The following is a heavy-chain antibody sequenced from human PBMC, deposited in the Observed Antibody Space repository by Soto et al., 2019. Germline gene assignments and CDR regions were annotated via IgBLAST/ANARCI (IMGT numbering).Heavy chain of an antibody. CDR2: IYHSGST. J-gene: IGHJ6*02. V-gene: IGHV4-38-2*02. CDR1: GYSISSGYY. CDR3: AREAKGSGYYYYSYGMDV. D-gene: IGHD3-3*01. Sequence: SETLSLTCTVSGYSISSGYYWGWIRQPPGKGLEWIGSIYHSGSTYYNPSLKSRVTISVDTSKNQFSLKLSSVTAADTAVYYCAREAKGSGYYYYSYGMDVWGQGTTVTVSS.